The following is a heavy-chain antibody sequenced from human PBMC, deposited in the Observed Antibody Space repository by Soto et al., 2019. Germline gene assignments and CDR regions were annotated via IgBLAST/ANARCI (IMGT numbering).Heavy chain of an antibody. V-gene: IGHV3-30-3*01. CDR1: AFTLSKFA. D-gene: IGHD1-1*01. J-gene: IGHJ6*02. CDR3: ARGNMDV. CDR2: TSKDGINT. Sequence: QVQLVESGGGVVQPGRSLRLSCAASAFTLSKFAMHWVRQAPGKGLEWVAVTSKDGINTYYAGAVKGRFTISRDNSTSTMYLQMNSLRTEDTAMYYCARGNMDVWGQGTTVTVSS.